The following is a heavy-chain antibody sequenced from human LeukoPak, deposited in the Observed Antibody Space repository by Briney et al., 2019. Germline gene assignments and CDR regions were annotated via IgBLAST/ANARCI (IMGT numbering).Heavy chain of an antibody. Sequence: ASVTVSCKASGYPFTGYYIHWVRQAPGQGLEWMGWANIKSGGTNYAQKFQGRVIMTRDTSFSTAYMDLSRLRSGDAAVYYCARGFDWLEYYFDYWGQGTLVTVSS. CDR3: ARGFDWLEYYFDY. CDR1: GYPFTGYY. D-gene: IGHD3-9*01. V-gene: IGHV1-2*02. J-gene: IGHJ4*02. CDR2: ANIKSGGT.